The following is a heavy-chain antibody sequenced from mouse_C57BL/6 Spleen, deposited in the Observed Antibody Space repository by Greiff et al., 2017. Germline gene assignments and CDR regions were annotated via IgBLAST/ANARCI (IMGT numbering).Heavy chain of an antibody. Sequence: VQLVESGPGLVAPSQSLSITCTVSGFSLTSYGVSWVRPPPGKGLEWLGVIWGDGSTNYHSVLISRLDISKDNSKSQVYLKLNSLQNDDTATYYCAITMVNYARDYGGQGTSVTVSS. V-gene: IGHV2-3*01. CDR2: IWGDGST. CDR1: GFSLTSYG. CDR3: AITMVNYARDY. D-gene: IGHD2-2*01. J-gene: IGHJ4*01.